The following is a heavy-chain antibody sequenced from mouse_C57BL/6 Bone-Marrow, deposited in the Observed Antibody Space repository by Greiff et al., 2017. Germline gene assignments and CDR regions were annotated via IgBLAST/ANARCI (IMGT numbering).Heavy chain of an antibody. D-gene: IGHD1-1*01. CDR1: GYTFTSYG. V-gene: IGHV1-81*01. CDR3: ARFFYYGSTIDY. CDR2: IYPRSGNT. Sequence: VKLMESGAELARPGASVKLSCKASGYTFTSYGISWVKQRTGQGLEWIGEIYPRSGNTYYNEKFKGKATLTADKSSSTAYMELRSLTSEDSAVYFCARFFYYGSTIDYWGQGTTLTVSS. J-gene: IGHJ2*01.